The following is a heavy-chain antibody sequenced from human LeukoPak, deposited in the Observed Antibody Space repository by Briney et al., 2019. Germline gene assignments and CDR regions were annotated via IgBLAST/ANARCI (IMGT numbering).Heavy chain of an antibody. V-gene: IGHV4-39*01. D-gene: IGHD3-3*01. CDR2: IYYSGST. CDR3: ARNPLGYGFWSGLGASYYFDY. CDR1: GGSISSSSYY. Sequence: SPSETLSLTCTVSGGSISSSSYYWGWIRQPPGKGLEWIGSIYYSGSTYYNPSLKSRVTISVDTSKNQFSLKLSSVTAADTAVYYCARNPLGYGFWSGLGASYYFDYWGQGTPVTVSS. J-gene: IGHJ4*02.